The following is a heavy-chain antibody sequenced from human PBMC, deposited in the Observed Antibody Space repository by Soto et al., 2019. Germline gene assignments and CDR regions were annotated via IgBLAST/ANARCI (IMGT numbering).Heavy chain of an antibody. Sequence: EVQLVESGGGLVKPGGSLRLSCAASGFTSSNAWMSWVRQAPGKGLEWVGRIKSKINGGTTDFAAPVKGRFTISRDDSKNTLFLHTNSLKTEDTAVYYCTTDDPINNYWGLGTLVTVSS. J-gene: IGHJ4*02. CDR1: GFTSSNAW. V-gene: IGHV3-15*01. CDR3: TTDDPINNY. CDR2: IKSKINGGTT.